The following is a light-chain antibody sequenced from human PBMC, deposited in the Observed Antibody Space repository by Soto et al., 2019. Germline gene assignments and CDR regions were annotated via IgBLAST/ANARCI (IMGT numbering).Light chain of an antibody. CDR1: QSVSSN. CDR2: GAS. V-gene: IGKV3-15*01. Sequence: EILMTQSPATLSVSPGERATLSCRASQSVSSNLAWYQQKPGQAPRLLIFGASTRATGIPARFSGSGSGTEFTLTISSLQSEDFAVYYCQQYNEWPPLTFGGGTKVDIK. CDR3: QQYNEWPPLT. J-gene: IGKJ4*01.